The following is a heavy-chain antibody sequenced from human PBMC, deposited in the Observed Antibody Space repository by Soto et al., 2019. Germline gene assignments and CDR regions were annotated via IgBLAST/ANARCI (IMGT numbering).Heavy chain of an antibody. J-gene: IGHJ6*02. Sequence: GGSLRLSCAASGFTFSSYSMNWVRQAPGKGLEWVSYISSSSSTIYYADSVKGRFTISRDNAKNSLYLQMNSLRDEDTAVYYCAFSMVRGVTLRDYYYYGMDVWGQGTTVTVSS. D-gene: IGHD3-10*01. CDR1: GFTFSSYS. CDR2: ISSSSSTI. V-gene: IGHV3-48*02. CDR3: AFSMVRGVTLRDYYYYGMDV.